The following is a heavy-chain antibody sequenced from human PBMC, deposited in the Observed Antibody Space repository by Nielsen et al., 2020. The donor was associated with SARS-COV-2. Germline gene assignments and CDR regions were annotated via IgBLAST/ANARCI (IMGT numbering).Heavy chain of an antibody. V-gene: IGHV3-23*01. Sequence: AGSLTLSCAASGFTFNSYAMAWVRRAPGRGLQWVTGVSPSGGSTYYTDSVSGRFTISKDNSKNTLYLEMHSLRVEDTAVYYCAKDGVVRGDALDLWGQGTMVTVSS. CDR2: VSPSGGST. CDR3: AKDGVVRGDALDL. J-gene: IGHJ3*01. D-gene: IGHD3-10*01. CDR1: GFTFNSYA.